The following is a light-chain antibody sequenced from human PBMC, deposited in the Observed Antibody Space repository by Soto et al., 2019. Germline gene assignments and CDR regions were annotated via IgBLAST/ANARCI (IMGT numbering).Light chain of an antibody. CDR2: AAS. CDR1: QTISTY. V-gene: IGKV1-39*01. Sequence: DIQMTQSPSSLSGSVGDRVTITCRASQTISTYLNWYQQRPGKAPKLLIYAASSLQSGVPSRFSGSDSGTEFTLTISSLQPEDFATYVCQQSYNMPFTFGHGTKVHI. CDR3: QQSYNMPFT. J-gene: IGKJ3*01.